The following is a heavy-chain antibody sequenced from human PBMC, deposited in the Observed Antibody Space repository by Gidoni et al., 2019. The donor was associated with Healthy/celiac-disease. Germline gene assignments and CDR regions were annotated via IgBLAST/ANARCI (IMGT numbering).Heavy chain of an antibody. CDR2: SYHSGST. D-gene: IGHD6-13*01. J-gene: IGHJ4*02. Sequence: QVQLQESGPGLVKPSGTLSLTCAVSGGSISSSNWWSWVRKPPGRGLELIGESYHSGSTNYNPSLKSRATISVDKSKNQFSLKLSSLTAADTAVYYCASQAAGIFDWGQGTLVTVSS. CDR3: ASQAAGIFD. CDR1: GGSISSSNW. V-gene: IGHV4-4*02.